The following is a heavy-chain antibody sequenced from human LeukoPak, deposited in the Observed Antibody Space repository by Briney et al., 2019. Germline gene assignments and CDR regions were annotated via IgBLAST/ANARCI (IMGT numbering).Heavy chain of an antibody. D-gene: IGHD1-1*01. Sequence: GGSLRLSCAASGFTVSSNYMSWVRQAPGKGLEWVSVIYSGGNTYYADSVKGRFTISRDNSKNTLYLQMNSLRAEDTAVYYCARDVFGEVQFDYWGQGTLVTVSS. CDR1: GFTVSSNY. V-gene: IGHV3-66*02. CDR3: ARDVFGEVQFDY. J-gene: IGHJ4*02. CDR2: IYSGGNT.